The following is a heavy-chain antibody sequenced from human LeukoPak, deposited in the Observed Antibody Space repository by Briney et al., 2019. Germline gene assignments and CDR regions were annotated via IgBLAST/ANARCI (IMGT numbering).Heavy chain of an antibody. V-gene: IGHV3-48*02. CDR1: GFTSNTYS. CDR3: LGYFDY. CDR2: ISSSSSSI. Sequence: PGGSLRLSCAASGFTSNTYSMNWVRQAPGKGLEWVSYISSSSSSIYYADSVKGRFTISRDNAKNSLYLQMNSLRDEDTAVYYCLGYFDYWGQGTLVTVSS. J-gene: IGHJ4*02.